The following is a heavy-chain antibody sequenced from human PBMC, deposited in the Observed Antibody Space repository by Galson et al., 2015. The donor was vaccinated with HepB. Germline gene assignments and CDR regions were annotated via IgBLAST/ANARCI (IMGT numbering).Heavy chain of an antibody. CDR3: ARDCSGGSCYLYYYGMDV. J-gene: IGHJ6*02. CDR1: G. V-gene: IGHV3-21*01. Sequence: GMNWVRQAPGKGLEWVSSISSSSSYIYYADSVKGRFAISRDTAKNSLYLQMNSLRAEDTAVYYCARDCSGGSCYLYYYGMDVWGQGTTVPSP. D-gene: IGHD2-15*01. CDR2: ISSSSSYI.